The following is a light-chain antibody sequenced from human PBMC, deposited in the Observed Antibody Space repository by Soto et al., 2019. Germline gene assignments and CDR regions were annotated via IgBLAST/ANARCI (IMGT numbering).Light chain of an antibody. Sequence: QSVLTQPPSASGTPGLRVTISCSGSSSNIGGNFVFWYQQLPGTAPKLLIYGNGNRPSGVPDRFSGSKSGTSASLAITGLQAEDEADYYCQSYDSSLSGSEVFGTGTKLTVL. CDR3: QSYDSSLSGSEV. CDR2: GNG. V-gene: IGLV1-40*01. J-gene: IGLJ1*01. CDR1: SSNIGGNF.